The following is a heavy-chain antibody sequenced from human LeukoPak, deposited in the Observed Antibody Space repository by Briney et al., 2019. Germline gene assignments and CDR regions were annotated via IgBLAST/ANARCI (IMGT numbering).Heavy chain of an antibody. CDR1: GGSISSSNW. CDR2: IYHSGST. Sequence: SGTLSLTCAVSGGSISSSNWWSWVRQPPGKGLEWIGEIYHSGSTNYNPSLKSRVTMSVDTSKNQFSLKLSSVTAADTAVYYCARDTDGDYGGKRRFDYWGQGTLVTVSS. J-gene: IGHJ4*02. V-gene: IGHV4-4*02. D-gene: IGHD4-23*01. CDR3: ARDTDGDYGGKRRFDY.